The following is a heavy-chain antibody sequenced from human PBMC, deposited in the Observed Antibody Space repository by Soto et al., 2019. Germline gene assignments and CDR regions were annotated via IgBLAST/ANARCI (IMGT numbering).Heavy chain of an antibody. CDR3: AKDLDSSFDY. CDR2: ISYDGSNK. V-gene: IGHV3-30*18. D-gene: IGHD6-6*01. J-gene: IGHJ4*02. CDR1: GFTFSSYG. Sequence: GGSLRLSCAASGFTFSSYGMHWVRQAPGKGLEWVAVISYDGSNKYYADSVKGRFTISRDNSKNTLYLQMNSLRAEDTAVYYCAKDLDSSFDYWGQGTLVTVSS.